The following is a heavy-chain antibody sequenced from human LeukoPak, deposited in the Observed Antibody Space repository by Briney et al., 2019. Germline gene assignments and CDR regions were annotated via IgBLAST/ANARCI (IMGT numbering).Heavy chain of an antibody. CDR1: GFTFSSYA. CDR3: AKSEHYDILTGYYKCDY. CDR2: ISGSGGST. D-gene: IGHD3-9*01. V-gene: IGHV3-23*01. Sequence: GALRLSCAASGFTFSSYAMSWVRQAPGKGLEWVSAISGSGGSTYYADSVKGRFTISRDNSKNTLYLQMNSLRAEDTAVYYCAKSEHYDILTGYYKCDYWGQGTLVTVSS. J-gene: IGHJ4*02.